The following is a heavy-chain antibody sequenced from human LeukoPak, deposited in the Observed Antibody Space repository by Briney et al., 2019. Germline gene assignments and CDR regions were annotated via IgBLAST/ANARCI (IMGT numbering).Heavy chain of an antibody. D-gene: IGHD3-10*01. CDR3: TTVGGSGFFYY. Sequence: NPGGSLRLSCAASGFAFSNAWMSWVRQAPGKGLEWVGRIKSKIDGGTTDYAAPVKGRFTISRDDSKNTLYLQMNSLKTEDTAVYYCTTVGGSGFFYYWGQGTLVTVSS. CDR1: GFAFSNAW. V-gene: IGHV3-15*01. J-gene: IGHJ4*02. CDR2: IKSKIDGGTT.